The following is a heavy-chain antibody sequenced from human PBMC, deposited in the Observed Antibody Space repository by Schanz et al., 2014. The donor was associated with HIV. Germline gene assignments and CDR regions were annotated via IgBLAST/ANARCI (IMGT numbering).Heavy chain of an antibody. CDR1: GFTFSSYH. D-gene: IGHD6-19*01. CDR3: ARVNNPGTTVAEDGRDA. Sequence: VQLVESGGGVVQPWRSLRLSCAASGFTFSSYHIHWVRQAPGKGLEWVALISYDGSSKYYADSVKGRFTISRDNSKNTLNLQMHSLRREDAAVYYCARVNNPGTTVAEDGRDAWGRGTRVTVSS. CDR2: ISYDGSSK. J-gene: IGHJ6*02. V-gene: IGHV3-30-3*01.